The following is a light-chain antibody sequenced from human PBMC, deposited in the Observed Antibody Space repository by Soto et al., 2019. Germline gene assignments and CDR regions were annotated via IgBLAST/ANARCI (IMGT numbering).Light chain of an antibody. J-gene: IGLJ1*01. CDR1: SSNIGAGYD. CDR2: GNS. V-gene: IGLV1-40*01. Sequence: SVLTQPPSVSGAPGQRVTLSCTGSSSNIGAGYDVHWYQQLPGTAPKLLIYGNSNRPSGVPDRFSGSKSGTSASLAITGLQAEDEADYYCQSYASSLSGSKVFGTGTKLTVL. CDR3: QSYASSLSGSKV.